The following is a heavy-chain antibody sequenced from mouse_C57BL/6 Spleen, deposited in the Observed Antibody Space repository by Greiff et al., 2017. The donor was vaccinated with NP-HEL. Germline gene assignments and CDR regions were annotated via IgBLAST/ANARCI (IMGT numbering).Heavy chain of an antibody. D-gene: IGHD2-4*01. CDR1: GFNIKNTY. Sequence: VQLQQSVAELVRPGASVKLSCTASGFNIKNTYLHWVRQRPEQGLEWIGRTDPAKGNTKYSPKFQGKATITADTSSNTAYLHLSSLTSEDTAMYYCARMVGDYDGGYWGQGTLVTVSA. J-gene: IGHJ3*01. CDR3: ARMVGDYDGGY. V-gene: IGHV14-3*01. CDR2: TDPAKGNT.